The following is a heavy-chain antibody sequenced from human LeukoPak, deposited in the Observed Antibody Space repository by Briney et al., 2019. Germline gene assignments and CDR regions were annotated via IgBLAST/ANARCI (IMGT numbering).Heavy chain of an antibody. D-gene: IGHD5-18*01. J-gene: IGHJ4*02. CDR1: GGSISSSSSY. Sequence: PSETLSLTCTVSGGSISSSSSYWGWIRQPPGKGLEWIGSIYYSGTTYYNPSLRSRVTISVDTSKNQFSLKLSSVTAADTAVYYCARGSYGEEFDYWGQGTLVTVSS. CDR2: IYYSGTT. CDR3: ARGSYGEEFDY. V-gene: IGHV4-39*01.